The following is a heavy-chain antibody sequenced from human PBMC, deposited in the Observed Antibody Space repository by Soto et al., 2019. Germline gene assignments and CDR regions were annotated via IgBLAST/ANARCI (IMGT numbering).Heavy chain of an antibody. CDR3: ARGRLRYWSGGSCYHFDY. Sequence: PSETLSLTCAVYGGAFSGYYWTWVRQTPGKGLEWIGEINHSGSTNYNPSLKSRVTISVDTSKNQFSLKLSSVTAADTAVYFCARGRLRYWSGGSCYHFDYWGQGTLVTVSS. CDR1: GGAFSGYY. V-gene: IGHV4-34*01. D-gene: IGHD2-15*01. CDR2: INHSGST. J-gene: IGHJ4*02.